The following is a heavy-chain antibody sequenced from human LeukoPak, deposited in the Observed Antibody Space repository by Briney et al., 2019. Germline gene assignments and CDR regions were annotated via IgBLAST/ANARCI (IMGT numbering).Heavy chain of an antibody. Sequence: GRSLRLSCAASGFTFDDYAMHWVRQAPGKGLEWVSGISWNGGIMGYADSAKGRFTISRDNAKNYLYLQMSSLKAEDTALYYCAKAPGVSVAATDWGQGTLVTVSS. D-gene: IGHD6-19*01. CDR1: GFTFDDYA. CDR2: ISWNGGIM. CDR3: AKAPGVSVAATD. V-gene: IGHV3-9*01. J-gene: IGHJ4*02.